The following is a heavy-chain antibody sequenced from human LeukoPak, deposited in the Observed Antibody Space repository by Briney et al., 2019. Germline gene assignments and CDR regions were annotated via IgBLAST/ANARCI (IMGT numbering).Heavy chain of an antibody. CDR2: IYYSGST. J-gene: IGHJ4*02. D-gene: IGHD1-26*01. V-gene: IGHV4-59*01. CDR3: ARGAGVVGATFDY. Sequence: PSETLSLTCTVSGCSISSYYWSWIRQPPGKGLEWIGYIYYSGSTNYNPSLKSRVTISVDTSKNQFSLKLSSVTAADTAVYYCARGAGVVGATFDYWGQGTLVTVSS. CDR1: GCSISSYY.